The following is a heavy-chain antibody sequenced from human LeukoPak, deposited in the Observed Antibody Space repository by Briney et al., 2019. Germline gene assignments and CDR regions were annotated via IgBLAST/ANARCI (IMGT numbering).Heavy chain of an antibody. CDR2: IYHSGST. J-gene: IGHJ4*02. Sequence: PSETLSLTCTVSGGSISSSSYSWSWIRQPPGKGLEWIGYIYHSGSTYYNPSLKSRVTISVDRSKNQFSLKLSSVTAADTAVYYCASSSRDGYPIPIDYWGQGTLVTVSS. D-gene: IGHD5-24*01. CDR3: ASSSRDGYPIPIDY. CDR1: GGSISSSSYS. V-gene: IGHV4-30-2*01.